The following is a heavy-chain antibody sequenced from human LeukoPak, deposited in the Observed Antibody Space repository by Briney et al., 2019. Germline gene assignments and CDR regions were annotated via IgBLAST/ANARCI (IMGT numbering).Heavy chain of an antibody. CDR1: GGSISSSSYY. Sequence: PSETLSLTCTVSGGSISSSSYYWGWIRQPPGKGLEWIGSIYYSGSTYYNPSLKSRVTISVDTSKNQFSLKLSSVTAADTAVYYCARDRADYYDSSGYYYGAGDYWGQGTLVTVSS. CDR3: ARDRADYYDSSGYYYGAGDY. CDR2: IYYSGST. V-gene: IGHV4-39*07. D-gene: IGHD3-22*01. J-gene: IGHJ4*02.